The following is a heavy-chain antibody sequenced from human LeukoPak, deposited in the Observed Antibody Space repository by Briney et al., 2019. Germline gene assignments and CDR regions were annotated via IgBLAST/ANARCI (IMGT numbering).Heavy chain of an antibody. D-gene: IGHD5-12*01. V-gene: IGHV3-21*01. J-gene: IGHJ4*02. Sequence: GRSLRLSCAASGFTLSTYGMHWVRQAPGKGLEWVSSISSSSSYIYYGDSVKGRFTISRDNAKDSLYLQMSSLRAEDTAVYYCARDYEIYWGQGTLVTVSS. CDR3: ARDYEIY. CDR1: GFTLSTYG. CDR2: ISSSSSYI.